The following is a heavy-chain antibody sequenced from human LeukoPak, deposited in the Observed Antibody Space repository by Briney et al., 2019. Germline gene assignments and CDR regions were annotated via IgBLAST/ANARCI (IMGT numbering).Heavy chain of an antibody. Sequence: GGSLRLSCAASGFTFSSYAMHWVRQAPGKGLEWVAVISYDGSNKYYADSVKGRFTISRDNSKNTLYLQMNSLRAEDTAVYYCAKTYSSGYFTYYYYMDVWGKGTTVTISS. CDR3: AKTYSSGYFTYYYYMDV. CDR2: ISYDGSNK. D-gene: IGHD3-22*01. J-gene: IGHJ6*03. CDR1: GFTFSSYA. V-gene: IGHV3-30*04.